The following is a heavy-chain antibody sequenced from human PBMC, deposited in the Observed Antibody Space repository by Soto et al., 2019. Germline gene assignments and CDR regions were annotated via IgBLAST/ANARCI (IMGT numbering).Heavy chain of an antibody. CDR1: GFTFSSYG. V-gene: IGHV3-33*01. Sequence: ESGGGVVQPGRSLRLSCAASGFTFSSYGMHWVRQAPGKGLEWVAVIWYDGSNKYYADSVKGRFTISRDNSKNTLYLQMNSLRAEDTAVYYCARALNTAMVYYFDYWGQGTLVTVSS. D-gene: IGHD5-18*01. CDR2: IWYDGSNK. J-gene: IGHJ4*02. CDR3: ARALNTAMVYYFDY.